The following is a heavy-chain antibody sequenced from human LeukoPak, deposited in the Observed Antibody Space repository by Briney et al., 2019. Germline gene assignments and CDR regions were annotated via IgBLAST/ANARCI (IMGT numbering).Heavy chain of an antibody. Sequence: ASVEVSCKASGGTFSSYAISWVRQAPGQGLEWMGRIIPIFGTANYAQKFQGRVTITTDESTSTAYMELSSLRSEDTAVYYCARGTSLGNDGEYYWGQGTLVTVSS. CDR3: ARGTSLGNDGEYY. J-gene: IGHJ4*02. V-gene: IGHV1-69*05. D-gene: IGHD1-1*01. CDR2: IIPIFGTA. CDR1: GGTFSSYA.